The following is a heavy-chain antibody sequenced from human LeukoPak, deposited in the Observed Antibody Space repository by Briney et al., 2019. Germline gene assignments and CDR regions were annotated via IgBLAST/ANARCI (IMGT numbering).Heavy chain of an antibody. CDR1: GGSISSYY. J-gene: IGHJ4*02. D-gene: IGHD4-17*01. Sequence: SETLSLTCTISGGSISSYYWSWIRQPPGKGLEWIGYIYYSGSTNYNPSLKSRVTISVDTSKNQFSLKLSSVTAADTAVYYCAREYYGDHFDYWGQGTLVTVSS. CDR2: IYYSGST. V-gene: IGHV4-59*01. CDR3: AREYYGDHFDY.